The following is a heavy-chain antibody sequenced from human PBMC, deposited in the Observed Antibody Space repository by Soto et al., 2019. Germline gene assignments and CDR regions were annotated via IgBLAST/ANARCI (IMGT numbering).Heavy chain of an antibody. D-gene: IGHD2-21*02. CDR2: IKSKTDGGTT. CDR3: TTAKVSLVLAYCGGDCYYY. V-gene: IGHV3-15*07. J-gene: IGHJ4*02. Sequence: GGSLRLSCAASGFTFSNAWMNWVRQAPGKGLEWVGRIKSKTDGGTTDYAAPVKGRFTISRDDSKNTLYLQMNSLKTEDTAVYYCTTAKVSLVLAYCGGDCYYYWGQGTLVTVSS. CDR1: GFTFSNAW.